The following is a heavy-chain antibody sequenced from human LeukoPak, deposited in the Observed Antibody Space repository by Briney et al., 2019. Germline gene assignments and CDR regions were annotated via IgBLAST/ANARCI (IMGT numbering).Heavy chain of an antibody. V-gene: IGHV3-48*01. J-gene: IGHJ3*01. CDR2: ISSTSSTI. Sequence: GGSLRLSCAASGFTFSNYPMNWVRQAPGKGLEWVSFISSTSSTIYYADSVKGRFTISRDNAKNSLYLQMNSLRAEDTAVYYCARGDCSGGSCYSDAFDLWGQGTMVTVSS. CDR1: GFTFSNYP. CDR3: ARGDCSGGSCYSDAFDL. D-gene: IGHD2-15*01.